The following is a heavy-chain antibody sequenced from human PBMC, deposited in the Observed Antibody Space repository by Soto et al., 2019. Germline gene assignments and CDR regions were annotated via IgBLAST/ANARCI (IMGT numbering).Heavy chain of an antibody. CDR3: ARSLTYYYDSSGYYHFDC. CDR1: VFTFSSYS. V-gene: IGHV3-21*01. D-gene: IGHD3-22*01. CDR2: ISSSSSYI. J-gene: IGHJ4*02. Sequence: PWGSLRLSCAASVFTFSSYSMNWVRQAPGKGLEWVSSISSSSSYIYYADSVKGRFTISRDNAKNSLYLQMNSLRAEDTAVYYCARSLTYYYDSSGYYHFDCWGQGTLVTVSS.